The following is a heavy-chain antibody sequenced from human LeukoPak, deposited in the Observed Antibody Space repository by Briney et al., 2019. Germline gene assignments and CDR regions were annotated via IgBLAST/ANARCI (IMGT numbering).Heavy chain of an antibody. D-gene: IGHD6-13*01. V-gene: IGHV4-59*01. CDR3: ARGASSSWYPTGLDWRPKVKWYFDL. CDR2: VDHTGST. J-gene: IGHJ2*01. CDR1: DDSITMYY. Sequence: PSETLSLTCSVSDDSITMYYWTWIRQPPGKGLEWIGYVDHTGSTNFNPSLNGRVSISRDTTNNLFSLRLRSVTAADTAVYFCARGASSSWYPTGLDWRPKVKWYFDLWGRGTLVTVSS.